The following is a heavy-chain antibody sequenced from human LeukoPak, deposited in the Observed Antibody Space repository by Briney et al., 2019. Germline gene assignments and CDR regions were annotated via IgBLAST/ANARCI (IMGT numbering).Heavy chain of an antibody. Sequence: PSETLSLTCTVSGGSISSGSYYWSWIRQPAGKGLEWIGRIYTSGSTNYNPSLKSRVTMSVDTSKNQFSLKLSSVTAADTAVYYCARHGFLGFADSFDILTGYYRDDAFDIWGQGTMVTVSS. J-gene: IGHJ3*02. CDR2: IYTSGST. CDR3: ARHGFLGFADSFDILTGYYRDDAFDI. V-gene: IGHV4-61*02. D-gene: IGHD3-9*01. CDR1: GGSISSGSYY.